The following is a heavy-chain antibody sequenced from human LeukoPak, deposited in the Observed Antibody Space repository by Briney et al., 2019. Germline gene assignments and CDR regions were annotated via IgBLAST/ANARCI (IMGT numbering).Heavy chain of an antibody. Sequence: GESLKISCKGSGYGFTSYWIGWVRQMPGKGLERMGLIYPGDSDTRYSPSFQGQVAISADKSISTAYLQWSSLKASDTAVYYCARLIYGSGPYFDSWAQGTLVAVPS. J-gene: IGHJ4*02. CDR2: IYPGDSDT. V-gene: IGHV5-51*01. CDR1: GYGFTSYW. D-gene: IGHD3-10*01. CDR3: ARLIYGSGPYFDS.